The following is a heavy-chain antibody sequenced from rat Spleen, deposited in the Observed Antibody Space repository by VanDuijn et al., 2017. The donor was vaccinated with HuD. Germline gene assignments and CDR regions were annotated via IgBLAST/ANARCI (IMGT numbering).Heavy chain of an antibody. J-gene: IGHJ2*01. Sequence: VQLKESGPGLVQPSQTLSHTCTVSGFSLSSYGVIWVRQAPGKGLEWIGEINKDNSEINYNTSLKDKFTISRDNAQSTVYLQRSKLGSEETATYYCARGGFFRYWGQGVMVTVSS. D-gene: IGHD1-6*01. CDR3: ARGGFFRY. V-gene: IGHV4-2*01. CDR1: GFSLSSYG. CDR2: INKDNSEI.